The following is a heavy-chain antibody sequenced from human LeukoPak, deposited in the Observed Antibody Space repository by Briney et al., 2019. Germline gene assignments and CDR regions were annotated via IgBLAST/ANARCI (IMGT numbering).Heavy chain of an antibody. CDR1: GGSISSYY. V-gene: IGHV4-4*07. J-gene: IGHJ4*02. CDR2: IYRSGST. Sequence: SETLSLTCTVSGGSISSYYWSWIRQPAGKGLEWIGRIYRSGSTNYNPSLKSRVTMSVDTSKNQFSLKLSSVTAADTAVYYCARANSYDSSGHYHEFDYWGQGTLVTVSS. CDR3: ARANSYDSSGHYHEFDY. D-gene: IGHD3-22*01.